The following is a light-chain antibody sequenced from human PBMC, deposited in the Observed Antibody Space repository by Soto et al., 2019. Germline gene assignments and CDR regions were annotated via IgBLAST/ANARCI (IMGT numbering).Light chain of an antibody. CDR1: QGVSGNY. CDR2: AAS. J-gene: IGKJ1*01. Sequence: EVVLTQSPVTLSLSPGEKATLSCRASQGVSGNYLAWYQHQPGRPPRMLINAASDRVPGIPDRFVGSGSGTDFTLHVTRLEPEDFAVYYCQQSSRSPYAFGPGTKLEVK. V-gene: IGKV3-20*01. CDR3: QQSSRSPYA.